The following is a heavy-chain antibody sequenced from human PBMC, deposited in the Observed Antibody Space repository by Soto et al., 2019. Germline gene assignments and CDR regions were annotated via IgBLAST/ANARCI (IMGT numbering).Heavy chain of an antibody. CDR3: ARREGDIVVVPAAMAPEYYYYYYMDV. CDR2: IYYSGST. J-gene: IGHJ6*03. V-gene: IGHV4-39*01. CDR1: GGSISSSSYC. Sequence: PSVPLPLTWTVSGGSISSSSYCWSCIRQPPGKGLEWIGSIYYSGSTYYNPSLKSRVTISVDTSKNQFSLKLSSVTAADTAVYYCARREGDIVVVPAAMAPEYYYYYYMDVWGKGTTVTVSS. D-gene: IGHD2-2*01.